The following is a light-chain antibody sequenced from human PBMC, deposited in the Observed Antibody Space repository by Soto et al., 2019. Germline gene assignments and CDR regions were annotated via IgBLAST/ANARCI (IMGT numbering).Light chain of an antibody. CDR3: QQFAGLWT. CDR2: GAS. V-gene: IGKV3-20*01. J-gene: IGKJ1*01. Sequence: EIVLTQSPGTLSLSPGERATLSCRASQSVSNTYLAWYQQKPGQAPRLLIYGASSRATGIPDRFGGSGSGTDFTLTISRLEPEDFAVYYCQQFAGLWTFGQGTKVEIK. CDR1: QSVSNTY.